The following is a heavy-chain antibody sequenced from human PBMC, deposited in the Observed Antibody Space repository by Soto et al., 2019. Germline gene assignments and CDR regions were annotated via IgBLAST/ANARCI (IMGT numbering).Heavy chain of an antibody. CDR1: GFTFSSYS. CDR2: ISSSSSTI. Sequence: PGGSLRLSCAASGFTFSSYSMNWVRQAPGKGLEWVSYISSSSSTIYYADSVKGRFTISRDNAKNSLYLQMNSLRDEDTAVYYCARSPSVQLVDYYYYGMDVWGQGTTVTVSS. D-gene: IGHD6-6*01. V-gene: IGHV3-48*02. J-gene: IGHJ6*02. CDR3: ARSPSVQLVDYYYYGMDV.